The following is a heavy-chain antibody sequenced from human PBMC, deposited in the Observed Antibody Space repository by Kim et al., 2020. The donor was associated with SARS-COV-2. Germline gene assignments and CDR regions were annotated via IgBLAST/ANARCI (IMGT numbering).Heavy chain of an antibody. CDR2: IYYSGST. Sequence: SETLSLTCTVSGGSISSYYWSWIRQPPGKGLEWIGYIYYSGSTNYNPSLKSRVTISVDTSKNQFSLKLSSVTAADTAVYYCARVFLGYCSSTSCQNNWFDPWGQGTLVTVSS. J-gene: IGHJ5*02. D-gene: IGHD2-2*01. CDR1: GGSISSYY. V-gene: IGHV4-59*13. CDR3: ARVFLGYCSSTSCQNNWFDP.